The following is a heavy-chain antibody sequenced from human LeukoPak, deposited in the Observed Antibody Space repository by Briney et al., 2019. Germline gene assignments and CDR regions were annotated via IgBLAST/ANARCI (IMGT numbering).Heavy chain of an antibody. V-gene: IGHV3-43*02. Sequence: GGSLRLSCAASGFTFNDYAMHWVRQAPGKGLEWVSLISGDGGGTYYADSVKGRFTISRDDSRNSLSLQMNSLRSEDTALYYCAKGEMATIVSGAFDIWGQGTMVTVSS. CDR3: AKGEMATIVSGAFDI. J-gene: IGHJ3*02. CDR1: GFTFNDYA. CDR2: ISGDGGGT. D-gene: IGHD5-24*01.